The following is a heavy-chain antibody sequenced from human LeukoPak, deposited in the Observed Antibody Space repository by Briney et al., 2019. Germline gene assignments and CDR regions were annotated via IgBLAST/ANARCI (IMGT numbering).Heavy chain of an antibody. CDR1: GHSFTSYG. CDR2: ISAYNGNT. V-gene: IGHV1-18*01. Sequence: ASVKVSCKASGHSFTSYGISWVRQAPGQGLEWMGWISAYNGNTNYAQKLQGRVTMTTDTSTSTAYMELRSLRSDDTAVYYCARDEPVGYSFDYWGQGTLVTVSS. J-gene: IGHJ4*02. D-gene: IGHD5-18*01. CDR3: ARDEPVGYSFDY.